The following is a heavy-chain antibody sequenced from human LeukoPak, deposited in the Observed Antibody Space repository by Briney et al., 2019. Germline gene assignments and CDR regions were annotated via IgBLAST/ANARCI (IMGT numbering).Heavy chain of an antibody. J-gene: IGHJ4*02. CDR1: GYAFINYG. Sequence: ASVKVSCKASGYAFINYGISWVRQAPGQGLEWMGWISTYSGNPNYAQKFQGRVTMTTDTSTAYMELRSLRSDDTAVYYCARDPYSSGWIDYWGQGTLVTVSS. V-gene: IGHV1-18*01. D-gene: IGHD6-19*01. CDR2: ISTYSGNP. CDR3: ARDPYSSGWIDY.